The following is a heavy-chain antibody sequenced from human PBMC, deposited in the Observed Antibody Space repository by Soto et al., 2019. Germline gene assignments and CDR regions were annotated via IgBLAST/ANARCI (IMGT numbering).Heavy chain of an antibody. CDR2: IIPIFGTA. V-gene: IGHV1-69*01. Sequence: QVQLVQSGAEVKKPGSSVKVSCKASGGTFSSYANSWVRQAPGQGLEWMGGIIPIFGTANYAQKFQGRVTITADESTSTAYMELSSLRSEDTAVYYCASAGENSNSYYYYGMDVWGQGTTVTVSS. CDR3: ASAGENSNSYYYYGMDV. CDR1: GGTFSSYA. D-gene: IGHD6-6*01. J-gene: IGHJ6*02.